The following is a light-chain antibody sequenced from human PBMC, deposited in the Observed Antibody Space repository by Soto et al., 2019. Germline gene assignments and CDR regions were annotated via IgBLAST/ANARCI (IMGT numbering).Light chain of an antibody. CDR1: QSVSSY. Sequence: EIVLTQSPATLSLSPGERATLSCRASQSVSSYLAWYQQKPGQAPRLLIYDASNRATGIPARFSGSGSGTAFTLTISSLEPEDFAVYYCQQRSNCPPYTFGQGTKLEIK. CDR2: DAS. J-gene: IGKJ2*01. V-gene: IGKV3-11*01. CDR3: QQRSNCPPYT.